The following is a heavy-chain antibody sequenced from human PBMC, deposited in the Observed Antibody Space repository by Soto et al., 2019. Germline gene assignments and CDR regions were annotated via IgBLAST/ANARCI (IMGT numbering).Heavy chain of an antibody. V-gene: IGHV1-2*04. CDR3: ARGSPTGIRYYDSSGYLAPWYFDY. Sequence: ASVXVSCKASGYTFTSYAISWVRQAPGQGLEWMGWINPNSGGTNYAQKFQGCVTMTRDTSLSTAYMELSRLRSDDTAVYYCARGSPTGIRYYDSSGYLAPWYFDYWGQGTLVTVSS. J-gene: IGHJ4*02. D-gene: IGHD3-22*01. CDR2: INPNSGGT. CDR1: GYTFTSYA.